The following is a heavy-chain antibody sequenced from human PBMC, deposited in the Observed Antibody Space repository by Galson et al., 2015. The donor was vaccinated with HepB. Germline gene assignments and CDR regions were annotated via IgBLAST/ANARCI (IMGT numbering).Heavy chain of an antibody. CDR1: GFTFCDYG. CDR3: ARVKYYETSEVLDY. CDR2: IWYDGRKY. D-gene: IGHD3-22*01. Sequence: SLRLSCAASGFTFCDYGMHWVRQAPGKGLEWVAVIWYDGRKYFYADSVRGRFTISRDNFKNTLHLQMNSLRDEDTAIYYCARVKYYETSEVLDYWGQGTLVSVSS. J-gene: IGHJ4*02. V-gene: IGHV3-33*01.